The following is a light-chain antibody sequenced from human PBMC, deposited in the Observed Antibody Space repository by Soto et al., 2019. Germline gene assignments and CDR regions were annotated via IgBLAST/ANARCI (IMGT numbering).Light chain of an antibody. Sequence: QSVLTQPPSVSGAPGQRVTISCTGSSSNIGAGYNVHWYQRLPGTAPKLLIYGNNNRPSGVPDRFSDSKSGTSASLAITGLQPEDEADYYCQSYDSNLSEVFGGGTKLTVL. CDR3: QSYDSNLSEV. CDR2: GNN. J-gene: IGLJ2*01. V-gene: IGLV1-40*01. CDR1: SSNIGAGYN.